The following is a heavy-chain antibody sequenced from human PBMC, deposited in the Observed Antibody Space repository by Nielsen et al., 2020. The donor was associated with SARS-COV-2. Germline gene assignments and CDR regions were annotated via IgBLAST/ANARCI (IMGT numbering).Heavy chain of an antibody. V-gene: IGHV4-34*01. Sequence: SETLSLTCAVYGGSFSGYYWSWIRQPPGKGLEWIGEINHSGSTNYHPSLKSRVTVSVDTSKNQFSLSLNSVTAADTAVYYCARKWELHALDIWGRGTMVTVSS. CDR3: ARKWELHALDI. CDR1: GGSFSGYY. D-gene: IGHD1-26*01. CDR2: INHSGST. J-gene: IGHJ3*02.